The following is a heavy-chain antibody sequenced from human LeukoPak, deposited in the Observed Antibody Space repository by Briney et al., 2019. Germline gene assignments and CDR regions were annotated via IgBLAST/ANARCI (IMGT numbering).Heavy chain of an antibody. CDR2: IYSSGST. J-gene: IGHJ4*02. D-gene: IGHD3-22*01. Sequence: SETLSLTCSVSGGSIISHYWTWIRQPAGKGLEWIGRIYSSGSTNYSTSLKSRVTMSVDTSKNQFSLKLNSVTAADTAVYYCAGDPDDKDFDYRGEGTLVTVSS. CDR3: AGDPDDKDFDY. CDR1: GGSIISHY. V-gene: IGHV4-4*07.